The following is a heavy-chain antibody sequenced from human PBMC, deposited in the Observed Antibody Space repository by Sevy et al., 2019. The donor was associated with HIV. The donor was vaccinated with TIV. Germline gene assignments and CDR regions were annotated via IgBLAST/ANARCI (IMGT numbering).Heavy chain of an antibody. CDR1: GFTFSSYG. J-gene: IGHJ6*02. CDR3: AKGSDAGRFVSATYGMDV. D-gene: IGHD3-10*01. V-gene: IGHV3-30*18. Sequence: GGSLRLSCAASGFTFSSYGMHWVRQAPGKGLEWVAVISYDGSNKYYADSVKGRFTISRDNSKNTLYLQMNSLRAEDTAVYYCAKGSDAGRFVSATYGMDVWGQGTTVTVSS. CDR2: ISYDGSNK.